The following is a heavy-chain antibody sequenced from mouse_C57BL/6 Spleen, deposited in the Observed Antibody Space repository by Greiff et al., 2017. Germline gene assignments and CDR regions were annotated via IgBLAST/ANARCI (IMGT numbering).Heavy chain of an antibody. CDR3: ARENYGRGYFDV. CDR2: INYDGSST. J-gene: IGHJ1*03. D-gene: IGHD1-1*01. Sequence: EVKLMESEGGLVQPGSSMKLSCTASGFTFSDYYMAWVRQVPEKGLEWVANINYDGSSTYYLDSLKSRFIISRDNAKNILYLQMSSLKSEDTATYYCARENYGRGYFDVWGTGTTVTVSS. CDR1: GFTFSDYY. V-gene: IGHV5-16*01.